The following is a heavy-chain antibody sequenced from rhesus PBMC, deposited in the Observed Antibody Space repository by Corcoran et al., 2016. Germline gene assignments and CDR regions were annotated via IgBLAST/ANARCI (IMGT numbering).Heavy chain of an antibody. CDR2: ISTGSGSTT. J-gene: IGHJ6*01. V-gene: IGHV3-110*02. CDR1: GFTFRAPA. D-gene: IGHD2-33*01. Sequence: EVQLVESGGGLVRLGGSLSLPCVASGFTFRAPALDWVRKAPGKGLEWVSSISTGSGSTTLYPDSVKGRFIISRDNAKNTLYLQMNSLRAEDTAVYYCARLSEESGLDSWGQGVVVTVSS. CDR3: ARLSEESGLDS.